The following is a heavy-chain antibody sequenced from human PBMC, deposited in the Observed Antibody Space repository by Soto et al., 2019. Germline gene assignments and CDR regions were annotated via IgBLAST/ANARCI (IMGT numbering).Heavy chain of an antibody. V-gene: IGHV4-39*01. D-gene: IGHD3-10*01. CDR2: IYYSGST. J-gene: IGHJ5*02. Sequence: QLQLQESGPGLVKPSETLSLTCTVSGGSISSSSYYWGWIRQPPGKGLEWIGSIYYSGSTYYNPSLKSRVTIAVDTSKNQFSLKLSSVTAADTAVYYCARTTLWFGELNGWFDPWGQGTLVTVSS. CDR3: ARTTLWFGELNGWFDP. CDR1: GGSISSSSYY.